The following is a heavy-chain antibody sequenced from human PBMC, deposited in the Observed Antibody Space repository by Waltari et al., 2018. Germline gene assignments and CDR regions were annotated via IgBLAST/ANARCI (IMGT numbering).Heavy chain of an antibody. D-gene: IGHD3-10*01. CDR1: GGSISSYY. J-gene: IGHJ6*03. Sequence: QVQLQESGPGLVKPSETLSLTCTVSGGSISSYYWSWLRQPAGKGREWIGRIYTSGSTNYNPSLKSRVTMSVDTSKNQFSLKLSSVTAADTAVYYCARDLGSGTSQVWYYYYYMDVWGKGTTVTVSS. CDR3: ARDLGSGTSQVWYYYYYMDV. V-gene: IGHV4-4*07. CDR2: IYTSGST.